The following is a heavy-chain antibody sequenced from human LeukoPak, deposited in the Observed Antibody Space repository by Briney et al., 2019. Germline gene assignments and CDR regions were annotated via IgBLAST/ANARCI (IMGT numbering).Heavy chain of an antibody. CDR3: ARGDYGDFLPDY. CDR1: GFTFSSYA. Sequence: GGSLRLSCAASGFTFSSYAMHWVRQAPGKGLEWVAVISYDGSNKYYADSVKGRFTISRDNSNNTLYLQMNSLRAEDTAVHYCARGDYGDFLPDYWGQGTLVTVSS. D-gene: IGHD4-17*01. V-gene: IGHV3-30-3*01. CDR2: ISYDGSNK. J-gene: IGHJ4*02.